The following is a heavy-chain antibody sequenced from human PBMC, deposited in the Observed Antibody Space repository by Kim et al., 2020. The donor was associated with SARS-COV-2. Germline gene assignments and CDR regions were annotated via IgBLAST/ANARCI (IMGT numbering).Heavy chain of an antibody. D-gene: IGHD6-19*01. CDR3: TTDQAGAVARWGY. J-gene: IGHJ4*02. Sequence: YAAPVKGRFTISREYSKNTLYLQMNRLKTEDTAVYYCTTDQAGAVARWGYWGQGTLVTVSS. V-gene: IGHV3-15*01.